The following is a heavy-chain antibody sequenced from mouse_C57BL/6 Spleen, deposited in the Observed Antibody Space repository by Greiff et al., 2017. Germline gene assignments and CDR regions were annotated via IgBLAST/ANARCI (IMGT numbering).Heavy chain of an antibody. Sequence: EVQRVQSGGGLVKPGGSLKLSCAASGFTFSSYAMSWVRQTPEKRLEWVATISDGGSYTYYPDNVKGRFTISRDNAKNNPYLQMSHLKSEDAAMYYCASDKMTAVVATGAMDYWGQGTSVTVSS. V-gene: IGHV5-4*01. CDR2: ISDGGSYT. D-gene: IGHD1-1*01. CDR1: GFTFSSYA. J-gene: IGHJ4*01. CDR3: ASDKMTAVVATGAMDY.